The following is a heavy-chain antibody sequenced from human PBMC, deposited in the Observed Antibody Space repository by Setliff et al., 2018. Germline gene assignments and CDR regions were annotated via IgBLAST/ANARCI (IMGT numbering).Heavy chain of an antibody. V-gene: IGHV3-7*01. CDR1: GFTFSSYW. Sequence: PGGSLRLSCAASGFTFSSYWMSWVRQAPGKGLEWVANIKQDGSEKYYVDSVKGRFTISRDNAKNSLYLQMNSLRAEDTAVYYCARDLPDYYDSSGPRLDYWGQGTLVTVS. CDR2: IKQDGSEK. D-gene: IGHD3-22*01. J-gene: IGHJ4*02. CDR3: ARDLPDYYDSSGPRLDY.